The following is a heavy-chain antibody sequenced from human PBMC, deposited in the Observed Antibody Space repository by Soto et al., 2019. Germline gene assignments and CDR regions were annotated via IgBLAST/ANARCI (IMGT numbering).Heavy chain of an antibody. D-gene: IGHD4-17*01. J-gene: IGHJ3*02. V-gene: IGHV1-18*01. CDR3: ARDPDSPVTKGAFDI. CDR2: ISAYNGNT. Sequence: GASVKVSCKASGYTFTSYGISWVRQDPGQGLEWMGWISAYNGNTNYAQKLQGRVTMTTDTSTSTAYMELRSLRSDDTAVYYCARDPDSPVTKGAFDIWGQGTMVTVSS. CDR1: GYTFTSYG.